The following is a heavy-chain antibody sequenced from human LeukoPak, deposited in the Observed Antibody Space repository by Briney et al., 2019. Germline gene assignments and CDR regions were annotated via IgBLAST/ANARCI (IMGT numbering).Heavy chain of an antibody. V-gene: IGHV4-39*07. CDR1: GGSISSSSYY. CDR2: IYYSGST. D-gene: IGHD6-13*01. CDR3: ARINTGSWPNWFDP. J-gene: IGHJ5*02. Sequence: SETLSLTCTVSGGSISSSSYYWGWIRQPPGKGLEWIGSIYYSGSTYYNPSLKSRVTISVDTSKNQFSLKLSSVTAADTAVYYCARINTGSWPNWFDPWGQGTLVAVSS.